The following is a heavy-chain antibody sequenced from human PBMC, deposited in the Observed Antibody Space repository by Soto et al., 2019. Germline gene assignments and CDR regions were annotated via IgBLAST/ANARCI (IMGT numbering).Heavy chain of an antibody. Sequence: GGSLRLSCAASGFTFSSYSMNWVRQAPGKGLEWVSYISSSSSTIYYADSVKGRFTISRDNAKNSLYLQMNSLRAEDTAVYYCARGLVPAAMHYYGMDVWGQGTTVTVSS. CDR1: GFTFSSYS. CDR3: ARGLVPAAMHYYGMDV. CDR2: ISSSSSTI. V-gene: IGHV3-48*01. D-gene: IGHD2-2*01. J-gene: IGHJ6*02.